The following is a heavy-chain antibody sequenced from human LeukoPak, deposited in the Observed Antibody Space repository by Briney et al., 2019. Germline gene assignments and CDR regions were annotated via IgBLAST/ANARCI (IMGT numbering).Heavy chain of an antibody. D-gene: IGHD3-10*01. V-gene: IGHV3-23*01. Sequence: GGSLRLSCAASGFTFSTYAMNWVRQAPGKGLEWVSGISGSSASTYCADSVKGRFTISRDNSKNTLYVQMNSLRAEDTAVYYCAVGSYYFDYWGQGTLVTVSS. J-gene: IGHJ4*02. CDR1: GFTFSTYA. CDR2: ISGSSAST. CDR3: AVGSYYFDY.